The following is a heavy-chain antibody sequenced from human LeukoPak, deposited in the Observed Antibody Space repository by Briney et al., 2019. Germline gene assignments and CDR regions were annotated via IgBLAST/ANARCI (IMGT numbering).Heavy chain of an antibody. D-gene: IGHD6-13*01. V-gene: IGHV1-8*01. Sequence: ASVKVSCKASGYTFTSYDVNWVRQATGQGPEWMGWMSPNSGNTGYAQKFQGWVTMTRDTSISTAYMELSRLRSDDTAVYYCARGLSGYSSSWYGGVYLSGYYGMDVWGQGTTVTVSS. CDR2: MSPNSGNT. CDR3: ARGLSGYSSSWYGGVYLSGYYGMDV. J-gene: IGHJ6*02. CDR1: GYTFTSYD.